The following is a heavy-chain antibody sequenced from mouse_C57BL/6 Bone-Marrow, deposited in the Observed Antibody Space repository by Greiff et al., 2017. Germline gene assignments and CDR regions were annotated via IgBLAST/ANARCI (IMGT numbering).Heavy chain of an antibody. D-gene: IGHD2-5*01. CDR3: ARDMGSNYGYAMDY. CDR2: INSDGSST. V-gene: IGHV5-16*01. CDR1: GFTFSDYY. J-gene: IGHJ4*01. Sequence: EVQVVESEGGLVQPGSSMKLSCTASGFTFSDYYMAWVRQVPEKGLEWVANINSDGSSTYYLDSLKSRFIISRDNAKNILYLQMSSLKSEDTATYYCARDMGSNYGYAMDYWGQGTSVTVSS.